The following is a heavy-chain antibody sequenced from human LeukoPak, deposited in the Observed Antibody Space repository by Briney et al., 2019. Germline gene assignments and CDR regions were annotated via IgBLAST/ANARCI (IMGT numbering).Heavy chain of an antibody. Sequence: GGSLRLSCAASGFTFSSYEMNWVRQAPGKGLEWVSYISSSGSTIYYADSVKGRFTIPRDNAKNSLYLQMNSLRAEDTAVYYCARVYVLLWFGEYNGMDVWGQGTTVTVSS. CDR1: GFTFSSYE. V-gene: IGHV3-48*03. CDR3: ARVYVLLWFGEYNGMDV. J-gene: IGHJ6*02. D-gene: IGHD3-10*01. CDR2: ISSSGSTI.